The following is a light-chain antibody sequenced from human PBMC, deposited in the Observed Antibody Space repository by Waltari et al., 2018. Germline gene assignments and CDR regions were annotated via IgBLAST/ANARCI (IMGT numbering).Light chain of an antibody. J-gene: IGLJ3*02. CDR3: AAWDDSPIGQV. V-gene: IGLV1-47*01. Sequence: QSVLTPPPSASGTPGQRVTLSCSGSNSNIGSNPVSWYQQFPGTAPKLVIYKNDQRPSGVPDRFSASKSGTAASLAISGLRSEDEADYYCAAWDDSPIGQVFGGGTKVTVL. CDR1: NSNIGSNP. CDR2: KND.